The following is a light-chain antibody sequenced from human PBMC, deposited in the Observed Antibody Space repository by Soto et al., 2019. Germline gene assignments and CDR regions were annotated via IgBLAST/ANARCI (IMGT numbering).Light chain of an antibody. V-gene: IGLV1-40*01. CDR3: QSHDSSLSAHVV. Sequence: QAVVTQPPSVSGAPGQRVTISCTRSSSNIGADYDVQWYQQVPGTAPKLLIYGNTNRPSGVPDRFSGSISGTSASLAISGLQAEDEADYYCQSHDSSLSAHVVFGGGTKLTVL. CDR2: GNT. J-gene: IGLJ2*01. CDR1: SSNIGADYD.